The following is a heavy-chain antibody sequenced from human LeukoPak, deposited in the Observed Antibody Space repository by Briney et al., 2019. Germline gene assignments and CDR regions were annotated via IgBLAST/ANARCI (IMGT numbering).Heavy chain of an antibody. CDR2: MTGSGGST. CDR3: AKGVGYCSGGSCQQFDY. D-gene: IGHD2-15*01. V-gene: IGHV3-23*01. J-gene: IGHJ4*02. CDR1: GFTFSSYA. Sequence: GGSLRLSCAASGFTFSSYAMSWVRQAPGKGLEWVSTMTGSGGSTYYADSVKGRITISRDNSKNTLYLQMNSLRAEDTAVYYCAKGVGYCSGGSCQQFDYWGQGTLVTVSS.